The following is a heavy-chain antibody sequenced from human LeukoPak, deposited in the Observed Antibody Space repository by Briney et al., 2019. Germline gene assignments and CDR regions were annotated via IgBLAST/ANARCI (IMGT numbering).Heavy chain of an antibody. Sequence: GRSLRLSCAASGFTFSSYGMHWVRQAPGKGLEWVAVIWYDGSNKYYADSVKGRFTISRDNSKNTLYLQMNSLRDEDTAVYYCEREVSSNYYDSSGYPQYYFDYWGQGTLVTVSS. V-gene: IGHV3-33*08. CDR2: IWYDGSNK. CDR3: EREVSSNYYDSSGYPQYYFDY. J-gene: IGHJ4*02. D-gene: IGHD3-22*01. CDR1: GFTFSSYG.